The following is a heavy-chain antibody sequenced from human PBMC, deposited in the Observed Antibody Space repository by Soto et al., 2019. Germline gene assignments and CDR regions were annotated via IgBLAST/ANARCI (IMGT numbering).Heavy chain of an antibody. CDR2: IYYSGST. V-gene: IGHV4-39*01. Sequence: PSETLSLTCTVSGGSISSSSYYWGWIRQPPGKGLGWIGSIYYSGSTYYNPSLKSRVTISVDTSKNQFSLKLSSVTAADTAVYYCARQLRIVGAFYYFDYWGQGTLVTVSS. CDR3: ARQLRIVGAFYYFDY. J-gene: IGHJ4*02. D-gene: IGHD1-26*01. CDR1: GGSISSSSYY.